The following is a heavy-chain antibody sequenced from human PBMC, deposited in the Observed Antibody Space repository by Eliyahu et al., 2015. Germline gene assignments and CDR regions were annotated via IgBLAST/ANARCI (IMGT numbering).Heavy chain of an antibody. V-gene: IGHV3-23*01. Sequence: EVQLLESGGDLVXPGGSLRLSCXASXFXFGXXGMSWVRRAPGKGXEGVSAISGSGGSTYYADSVKGRFTISRDNSKDTLLLQMNSLRVEDTAVYYCVRKYSTSSGFDYWGQGTMVTVSS. D-gene: IGHD6-6*01. J-gene: IGHJ4*02. CDR1: XFXFGXXG. CDR3: VRKYSTSSGFDY. CDR2: ISGSGGST.